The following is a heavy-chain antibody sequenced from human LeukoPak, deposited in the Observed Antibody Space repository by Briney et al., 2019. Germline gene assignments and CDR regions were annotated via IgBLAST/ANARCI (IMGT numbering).Heavy chain of an antibody. Sequence: SETLSLTCTVSGGSISSYYWSWIRQPAGKGLEWIGRIYTSGSTNYNPSLKSRVTMSVDTSKNQFSLKLSSVTAADTAVYYCARATRDYVWGPLNYYMDVWGKGTTVTVSS. CDR3: ARATRDYVWGPLNYYMDV. CDR1: GGSISSYY. D-gene: IGHD3-16*01. CDR2: IYTSGST. J-gene: IGHJ6*03. V-gene: IGHV4-4*07.